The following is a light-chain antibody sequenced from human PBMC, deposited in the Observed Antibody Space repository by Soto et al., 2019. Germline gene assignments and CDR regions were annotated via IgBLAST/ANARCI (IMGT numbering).Light chain of an antibody. CDR3: AAWDDSLSGSYV. Sequence: TQPPSASGTPGQRATISCSGSSSNIGSNYVYWYQQLPGTAPKLLIYSNNQRPSGVPDRFSGSKSGTSASLAISGLRSEDEADYYCAAWDDSLSGSYVFGNGTKVTV. J-gene: IGLJ1*01. V-gene: IGLV1-47*02. CDR2: SNN. CDR1: SSNIGSNY.